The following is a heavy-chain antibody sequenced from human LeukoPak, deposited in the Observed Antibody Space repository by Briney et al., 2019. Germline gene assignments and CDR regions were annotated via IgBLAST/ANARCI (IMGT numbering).Heavy chain of an antibody. CDR3: TRAVAGHPD. V-gene: IGHV4-34*01. CDR1: TDSTNTYY. CDR2: INHSGYT. D-gene: IGHD6-19*01. J-gene: IGHJ4*02. Sequence: SETLSLTCSVSTDSTNTYYWSWIRQSPTKGLEWIGVINHSGYTNYNPSLKSRVTISIDTSKNQFSLMVISVNAADTGVYYCTRAVAGHPDWGQGALVTVSS.